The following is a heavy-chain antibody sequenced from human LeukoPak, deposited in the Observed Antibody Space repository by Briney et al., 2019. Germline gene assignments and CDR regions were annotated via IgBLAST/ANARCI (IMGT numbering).Heavy chain of an antibody. V-gene: IGHV1-24*01. Sequence: ASVKVSCKVSGYTLTELSMHWVRQAPGKGLEWMGGFDPEDGETIYAQKFQGRVTMTEDTSTDTAYMELRSLRSDDTAVYYCAKVDIVVVPAAIRYYYYGMDVWGQGTTVTVSS. D-gene: IGHD2-2*02. CDR1: GYTLTELS. J-gene: IGHJ6*02. CDR3: AKVDIVVVPAAIRYYYYGMDV. CDR2: FDPEDGET.